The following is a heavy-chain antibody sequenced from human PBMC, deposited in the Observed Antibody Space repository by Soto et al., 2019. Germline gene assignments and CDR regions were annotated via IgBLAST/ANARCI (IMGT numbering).Heavy chain of an antibody. J-gene: IGHJ6*02. V-gene: IGHV3-33*01. CDR2: IWYDGSNK. D-gene: IGHD3-3*01. CDR1: GFTFSSYG. Sequence: GGSLRLSCAASGFTFSSYGMHWVRQAPGKGLEWVAVIWYDGSNKYYADSVKGRLAISRDNSKNTLYLQMNSLRAEDTAVYYCARDFGYDFWSGYSYYYYGMDVWGQGTTVTVSS. CDR3: ARDFGYDFWSGYSYYYYGMDV.